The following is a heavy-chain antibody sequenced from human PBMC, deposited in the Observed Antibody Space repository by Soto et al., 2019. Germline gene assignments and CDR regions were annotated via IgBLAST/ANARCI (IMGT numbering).Heavy chain of an antibody. D-gene: IGHD2-2*01. V-gene: IGHV1-69*10. CDR1: GCSFSSLV. CDR2: INPMLGVA. Sequence: ASVKVSCKASGCSFSSLVISWLRQAPGQGPEWMGGINPMLGVANFAQKFQDRVTITADESTTTAYMELSSLRSEDTAVYYCARGPAQFDPWGQGTLVTVSS. J-gene: IGHJ5*02. CDR3: ARGPAQFDP.